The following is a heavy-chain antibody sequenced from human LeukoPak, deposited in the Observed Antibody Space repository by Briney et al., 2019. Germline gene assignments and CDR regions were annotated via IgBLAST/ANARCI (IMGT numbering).Heavy chain of an antibody. CDR2: IVGSADIT. V-gene: IGHV3-23*01. CDR3: AKAPTSVAYYFDS. CDR1: GFTFGSSA. D-gene: IGHD3-16*01. J-gene: IGHJ4*02. Sequence: QPGRSLRLSCAASGFTFGSSAMTWVRQAPGKGLEWVSSIVGSADITYQADSVKGRFTISRDNSKNTVYLQMNSLRAEDTAVYYCAKAPTSVAYYFDSWGQGTLVTVSS.